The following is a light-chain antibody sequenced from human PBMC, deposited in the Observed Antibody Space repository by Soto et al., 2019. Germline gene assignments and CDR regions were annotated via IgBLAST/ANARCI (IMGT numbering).Light chain of an antibody. J-gene: IGLJ1*01. CDR3: QVWNSFSDHPYV. V-gene: IGLV3-21*02. CDR2: DDS. CDR1: NIGPRK. Sequence: YELSQPPSVSLAPGQTARISFLGANIGPRKVHWYQQKPGQAPVLIVYDDSGRPSGIPERFSGSNSGNTATLTISRVEAGDEADNYCQVWNSFSDHPYVFGSGRKVTVL.